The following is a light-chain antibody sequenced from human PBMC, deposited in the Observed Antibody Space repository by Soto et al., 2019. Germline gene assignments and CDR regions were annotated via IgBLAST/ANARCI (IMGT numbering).Light chain of an antibody. CDR3: SSYTRRSTLVV. J-gene: IGLJ2*01. V-gene: IGLV2-14*01. Sequence: QSVLTQPASVSGSPGQSITISCTGTSSDVGGYNYVSWYQQHPGKATKLMIYEVTNRPSGVSTRLSGSTSGNTASLTISGIQAEDEADYSCSSYTRRSTLVVLGGGTKQTVL. CDR1: SSDVGGYNY. CDR2: EVT.